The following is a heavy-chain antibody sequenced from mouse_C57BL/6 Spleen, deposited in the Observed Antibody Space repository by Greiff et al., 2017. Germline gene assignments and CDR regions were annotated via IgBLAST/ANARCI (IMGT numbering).Heavy chain of an antibody. CDR2: INPSSGYT. Sequence: QVQLQQSGAELARPGASVKMSCKASGYTFTSYTMHWVKQSPGQGLEWIGYINPSSGYTKYNQKFKDKATLTADKSSSTAYMQLSSLTSEDSAVYYCAIYGSSDYWGQGTTLTVSS. CDR3: AIYGSSDY. J-gene: IGHJ2*01. D-gene: IGHD1-1*01. V-gene: IGHV1-4*01. CDR1: GYTFTSYT.